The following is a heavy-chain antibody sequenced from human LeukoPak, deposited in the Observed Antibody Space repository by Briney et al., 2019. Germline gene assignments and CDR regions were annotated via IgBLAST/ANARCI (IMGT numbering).Heavy chain of an antibody. CDR3: ARDLGATYYFDY. J-gene: IGHJ4*02. D-gene: IGHD1-26*01. Sequence: ASVKVSCKASGYTFTGYYMHWVRQAPGQGLERMGWINPNSGGTNYAQKLQGRVTMTTDTSTSTAYMELRSLRSDDTAVYYCARDLGATYYFDYWGQGTLVTVSS. V-gene: IGHV1-2*02. CDR2: INPNSGGT. CDR1: GYTFTGYY.